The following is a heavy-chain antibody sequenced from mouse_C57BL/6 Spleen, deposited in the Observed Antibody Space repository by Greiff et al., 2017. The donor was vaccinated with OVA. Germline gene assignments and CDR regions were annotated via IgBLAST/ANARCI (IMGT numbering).Heavy chain of an antibody. V-gene: IGHV1-80*01. CDR2: IYPGDGDT. CDR3: AIGYLYYAMDY. CDR1: GYAFSSYW. D-gene: IGHD2-2*01. Sequence: VQLVESGAELVKPGASVKISCKASGYAFSSYWMNWVKQRPGKGLEWIGQIYPGDGDTNYNGKFKGKATLTADKSSSTAYMQLSSLTSEDSAVYFCAIGYLYYAMDYWGQGTSVTVSS. J-gene: IGHJ4*01.